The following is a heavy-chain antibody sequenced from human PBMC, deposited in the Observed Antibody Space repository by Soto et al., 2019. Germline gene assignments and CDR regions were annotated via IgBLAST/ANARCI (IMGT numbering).Heavy chain of an antibody. Sequence: SVKVSCKASGYTFTSYDINWVRQATGQGLEWMGWMNPNSGNTGYAQKFQGRVTMTRNTSISTAYMELSSLRSEDTAVYYCAGATDFWSGYPTDYWGQGTLVTVSS. J-gene: IGHJ4*02. CDR2: MNPNSGNT. D-gene: IGHD3-3*01. V-gene: IGHV1-8*01. CDR3: AGATDFWSGYPTDY. CDR1: GYTFTSYD.